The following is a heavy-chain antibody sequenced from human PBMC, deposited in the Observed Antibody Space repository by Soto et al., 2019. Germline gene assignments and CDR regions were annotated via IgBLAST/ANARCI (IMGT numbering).Heavy chain of an antibody. Sequence: QVQLVQSGAEVKKPGDSVRVSCKASGYTFTSYGIGWVRQAPGQGLEWMGWISANNGNTKYAQKVQGRVTMTTDAATSTAYMELRSRRSDDAAVYYCARDGYFDHWGQGTLVTVSS. CDR3: ARDGYFDH. V-gene: IGHV1-18*01. J-gene: IGHJ4*02. CDR2: ISANNGNT. CDR1: GYTFTSYG.